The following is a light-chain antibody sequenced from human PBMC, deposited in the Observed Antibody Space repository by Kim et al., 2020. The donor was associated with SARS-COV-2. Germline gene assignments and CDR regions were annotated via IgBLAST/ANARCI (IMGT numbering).Light chain of an antibody. CDR3: QTWDTGLRV. CDR1: SGHSNYA. V-gene: IGLV4-69*01. Sequence: QLVLTQSPSASASLGASVKLTCTLSSGHSNYAIAWHQQQPEKGPRYLMKLDSDGSHSKGDGIPDRFSGSSSGAERYLTISSLQSDDEADYYCQTWDTGLRVFGGGTQLTVL. CDR2: LDSDGSH. J-gene: IGLJ3*02.